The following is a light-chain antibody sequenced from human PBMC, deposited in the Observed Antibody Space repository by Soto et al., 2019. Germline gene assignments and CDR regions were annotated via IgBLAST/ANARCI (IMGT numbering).Light chain of an antibody. J-gene: IGKJ1*01. CDR2: SAS. CDR3: QQYIDTPRT. CDR1: QSVLYSSTNKNY. V-gene: IGKV4-1*01. Sequence: DIVMTQSPDSLAVSLGERATINCKSSQSVLYSSTNKNYLAWYQQKPGHPPKLLIYSASTRESGVADRFSASGSGTDFTLTITSLQAEDVAVYYCQQYIDTPRTFGQGTKVEIK.